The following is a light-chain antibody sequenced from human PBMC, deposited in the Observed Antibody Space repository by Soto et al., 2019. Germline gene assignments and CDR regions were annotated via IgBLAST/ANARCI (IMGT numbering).Light chain of an antibody. CDR1: QSVSSY. CDR2: DAS. CDR3: QQRSKRVQEP. J-gene: IGKJ1*01. V-gene: IGKV3-11*01. Sequence: EIVLTQSPATLSLSPGERATLSCRASQSVSSYLAWYQQKPGQAPMLLIYDASNRATCIPARFSGSGSGTDITLTISRRDPEDFAVYYRQQRSKRVQEPFGQGTGVEIK.